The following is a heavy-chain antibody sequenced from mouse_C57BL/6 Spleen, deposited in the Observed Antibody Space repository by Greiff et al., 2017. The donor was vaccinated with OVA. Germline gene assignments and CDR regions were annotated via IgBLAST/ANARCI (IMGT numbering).Heavy chain of an antibody. J-gene: IGHJ3*01. CDR3: ARNYGSSAWFAY. CDR2: ISYDGSN. CDR1: GYSITSGYY. D-gene: IGHD1-1*01. Sequence: DVQLQESGPGLVKPSQSLSLTCSVTGYSITSGYYWNWIRQFPGNKLEWMGYISYDGSNNYNPSLKNRISITRDTSKNQFFLKLNSVTTEDTATYYCARNYGSSAWFAYWGQGTLVTVSA. V-gene: IGHV3-6*01.